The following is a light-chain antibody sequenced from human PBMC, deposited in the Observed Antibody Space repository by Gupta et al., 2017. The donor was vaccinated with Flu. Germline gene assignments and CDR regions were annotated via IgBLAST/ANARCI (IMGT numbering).Light chain of an antibody. Sequence: QSPLTPPPPLSGAPGQRLPITCTGGASDFGAGYDVHWYQQVPGTAPKLLIYGNNNRPSGVPDRFSGSKSGTSASLAITGLQAEDEADYYCQSYDSRLSGSVFGGGTRVTVL. J-gene: IGLJ3*02. CDR1: ASDFGAGYD. CDR3: QSYDSRLSGSV. V-gene: IGLV1-40*01. CDR2: GNN.